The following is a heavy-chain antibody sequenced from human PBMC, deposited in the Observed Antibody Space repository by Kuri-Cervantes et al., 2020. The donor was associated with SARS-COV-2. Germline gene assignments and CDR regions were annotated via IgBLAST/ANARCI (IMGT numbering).Heavy chain of an antibody. CDR1: GGSISSSSYY. V-gene: IGHV4-39*01. Sequence: SESLSPTCTVSGGSISSSSYYWGWIRQPPGKGLDWIGSIYYSGSTYYNPSLKSRVTISVDTSKNQFSLKLRAVTTADTAVFYCARHAPWSSGWYYFDYWGQGTQVTSSS. CDR2: IYYSGST. CDR3: ARHAPWSSGWYYFDY. D-gene: IGHD6-19*01. J-gene: IGHJ4*02.